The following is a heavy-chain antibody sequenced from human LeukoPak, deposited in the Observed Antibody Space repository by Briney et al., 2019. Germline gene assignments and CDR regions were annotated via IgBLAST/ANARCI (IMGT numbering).Heavy chain of an antibody. CDR3: AKAPWGSLVVTFDH. D-gene: IGHD2-15*01. V-gene: IGHV3-23*01. Sequence: GGSLRLSCAASGFTFSIYAMNWVRQAPGMGLEWVSSISSSGGSTNYADSVKGRFTTSRDNSKNTLFLQMNNLRTEDTAVYYCAKAPWGSLVVTFDHWGQGTLVTVSS. CDR1: GFTFSIYA. CDR2: ISSSGGST. J-gene: IGHJ4*02.